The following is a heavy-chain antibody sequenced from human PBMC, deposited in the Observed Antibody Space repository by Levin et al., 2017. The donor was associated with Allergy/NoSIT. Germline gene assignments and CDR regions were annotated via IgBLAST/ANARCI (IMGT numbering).Heavy chain of an antibody. Sequence: GGSLRLSCAASGFTFSSYGMHWVRQAPGKGLEWVAVISYDGSNKYYADSVKGRFTISRDNSKNTLYLQMNSLRAEDTAVYYCAKVALGTTGTKYFDYWGQGTLVTVSS. CDR3: AKVALGTTGTKYFDY. CDR1: GFTFSSYG. CDR2: ISYDGSNK. V-gene: IGHV3-30*18. D-gene: IGHD1-1*01. J-gene: IGHJ4*02.